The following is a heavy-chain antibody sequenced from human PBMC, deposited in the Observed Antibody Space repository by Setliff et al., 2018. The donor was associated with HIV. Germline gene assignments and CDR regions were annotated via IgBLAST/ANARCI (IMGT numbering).Heavy chain of an antibody. J-gene: IGHJ3*02. D-gene: IGHD3-3*01. V-gene: IGHV1-18*01. CDR2: ISACSGNT. Sequence: GASVKVSCKASGYTFTSYDISWVRQAPGQGLEWMGWISACSGNTNYAQKLQGRVTMTTDTSTSTAYMELRSLRSDDTAVYYCARVAWYYSFWSGLGDAFDIWGQGTMVTVSS. CDR1: GYTFTSYD. CDR3: ARVAWYYSFWSGLGDAFDI.